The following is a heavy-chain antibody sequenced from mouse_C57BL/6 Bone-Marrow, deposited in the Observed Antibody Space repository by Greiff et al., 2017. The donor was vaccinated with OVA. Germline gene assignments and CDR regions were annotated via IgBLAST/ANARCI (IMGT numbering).Heavy chain of an antibody. V-gene: IGHV5-6*01. Sequence: EVKVVESGGDLVKPGGSLKLSCAASGFTFSSYGMTWVRQTPDKRLEWVATISSGGSYTYYPDSVKGRFTISRDNAKNTLYLKRSSRKSEDTAMYYCARHGDDYDYWGQGTTRTVSS. CDR1: GFTFSSYG. D-gene: IGHD2-4*01. CDR2: ISSGGSYT. J-gene: IGHJ2*01. CDR3: ARHGDDYDY.